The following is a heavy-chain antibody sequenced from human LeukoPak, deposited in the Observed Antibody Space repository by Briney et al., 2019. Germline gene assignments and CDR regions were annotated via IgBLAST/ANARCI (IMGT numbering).Heavy chain of an antibody. CDR3: AKDRRVRGDYDSRGPFFDY. D-gene: IGHD4-17*01. V-gene: IGHV3-21*04. CDR1: GFTFSSYS. CDR2: ISSSSSYI. J-gene: IGHJ4*02. Sequence: PGGSLRLSCAASGFTFSSYSMNWVRQAPGKGLEWVSSISSSSSYIYYADSVKGRFTISRDNSKNTLYLQMNSLRAEDTAVYYCAKDRRVRGDYDSRGPFFDYWGQGTLVTVSS.